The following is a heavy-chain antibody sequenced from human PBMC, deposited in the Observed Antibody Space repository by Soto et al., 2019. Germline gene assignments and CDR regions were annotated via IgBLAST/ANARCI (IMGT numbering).Heavy chain of an antibody. CDR3: ARGYGDYVFSH. J-gene: IGHJ4*02. D-gene: IGHD4-17*01. Sequence: EVHLVESGGGLVQPGGSLRLSCVASGFTFSSYSMDWDRQAPGKGLEWVSHISSNSAGTTHYADSVKGRFTISRENVKDSLYLHMNSLRDEDTAVYYCARGYGDYVFSHWGQGTLVTVSS. V-gene: IGHV3-48*02. CDR1: GFTFSSYS. CDR2: ISSNSAGTT.